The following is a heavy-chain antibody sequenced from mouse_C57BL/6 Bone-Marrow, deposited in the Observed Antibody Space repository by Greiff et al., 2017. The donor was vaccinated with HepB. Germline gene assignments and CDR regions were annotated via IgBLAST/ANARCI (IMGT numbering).Heavy chain of an antibody. Sequence: QVQLQQSGAELARPGASVKLSCKASGYTFTSYGISWVKQRTGQGLEWIGEIYPRSGNTYYNEKFKGKATLTADKSSSTAYIERRSMTSEDSAVYVCARLINGFYFGYWGQGTTLTVSS. CDR3: ARLINGFYFGY. D-gene: IGHD2-4*01. CDR2: IYPRSGNT. V-gene: IGHV1-81*01. J-gene: IGHJ2*01. CDR1: GYTFTSYG.